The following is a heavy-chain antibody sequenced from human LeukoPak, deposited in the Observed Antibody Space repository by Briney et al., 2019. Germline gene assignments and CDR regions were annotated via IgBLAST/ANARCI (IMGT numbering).Heavy chain of an antibody. V-gene: IGHV3-7*01. J-gene: IGHJ6*03. CDR3: ARVRSGPYCSSTSCYVGYYYYMDV. Sequence: GGSLRLSCAASGFTFSSYWMSWVRQAPGKGLEWVANIKQDGSEKYYVDSVKGRFTISRDNAKNSLYLQMKSLRAGDTAVYYCARVRSGPYCSSTSCYVGYYYYMDVWGKGTTVTVSS. CDR1: GFTFSSYW. CDR2: IKQDGSEK. D-gene: IGHD2-2*01.